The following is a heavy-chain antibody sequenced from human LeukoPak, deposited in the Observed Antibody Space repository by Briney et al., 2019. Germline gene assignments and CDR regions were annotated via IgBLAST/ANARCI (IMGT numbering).Heavy chain of an antibody. CDR1: GGSISSSSYY. J-gene: IGHJ4*02. V-gene: IGHV4-39*07. Sequence: SKTLSLTCTVSGGSISSSSYYWGWIRQPPGKGLEWIGEINHSGSTNYNPSLKSRVTISVDTSKNQFSLKLSSVTAADTAVYYCARGAESKRITMVRGVIRSRYYFDYWGQGTLVTVSS. D-gene: IGHD3-10*01. CDR3: ARGAESKRITMVRGVIRSRYYFDY. CDR2: INHSGST.